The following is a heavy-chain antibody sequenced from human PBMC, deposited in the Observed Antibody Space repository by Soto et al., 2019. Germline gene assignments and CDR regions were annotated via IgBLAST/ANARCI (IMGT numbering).Heavy chain of an antibody. CDR3: ARDSDDSSGYYHPYNWFDP. CDR2: IIPIFGTA. D-gene: IGHD3-22*01. V-gene: IGHV1-69*01. J-gene: IGHJ5*02. Sequence: QVQLVQSGAEVQKHGSSVTVSCKASGGTFSSYAISWVRQAPGQGLEWMGGIIPIFGTANYAQNFQGRVTITADESTSTAYMELSSLRSEDTAVYYCARDSDDSSGYYHPYNWFDPWGQGTLVTVSS. CDR1: GGTFSSYA.